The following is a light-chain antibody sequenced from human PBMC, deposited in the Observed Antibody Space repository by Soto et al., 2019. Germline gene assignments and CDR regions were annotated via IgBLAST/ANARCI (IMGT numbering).Light chain of an antibody. Sequence: EIVLTQSPSTLSGSPVERSTLSFMASQTVSSTYLAWCQQKPGQAPRLLIYGASSRATGIPDRFSGSGSGTDFTLTISRLEPEDSAVYYCQQYGSSPTFGQGTKVDIK. CDR1: QTVSSTY. V-gene: IGKV3-20*01. CDR2: GAS. J-gene: IGKJ1*01. CDR3: QQYGSSPT.